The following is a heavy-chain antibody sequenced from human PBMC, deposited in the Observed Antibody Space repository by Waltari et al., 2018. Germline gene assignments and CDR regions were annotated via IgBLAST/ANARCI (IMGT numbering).Heavy chain of an antibody. CDR3: ARHQDFWSGYYIPPFDY. D-gene: IGHD3-3*01. CDR2: IYYSGRT. V-gene: IGHV4-39*01. Sequence: QLQLQESGPGLVKPSETLSLTCTVSGGSISSSSYYWGWIRQPPGKGLEWIGSIYYSGRTYYNPSLKSRVTISVDTSKNQFSLKLSSVTAADTAVYYCARHQDFWSGYYIPPFDYWGQGTLVTVSS. J-gene: IGHJ4*02. CDR1: GGSISSSSYY.